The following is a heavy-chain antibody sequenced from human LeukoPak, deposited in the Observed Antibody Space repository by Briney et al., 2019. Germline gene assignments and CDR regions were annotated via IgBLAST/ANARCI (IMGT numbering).Heavy chain of an antibody. CDR3: SGHMTSADY. CDR2: IKSKVHGETR. D-gene: IGHD4-11*01. Sequence: GSLRLSSAASGFIFSDAWMNWVRQAPGKGLEWVARIKSKVHGETRDYAAPVNGRFTISRDDSGNTLYLQMNSLRIEDTGVYYCSGHMTSADYWGPGILVTVSS. CDR1: GFIFSDAW. V-gene: IGHV3-15*01. J-gene: IGHJ4*02.